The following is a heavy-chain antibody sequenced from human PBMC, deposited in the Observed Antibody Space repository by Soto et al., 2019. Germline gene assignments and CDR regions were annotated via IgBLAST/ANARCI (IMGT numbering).Heavy chain of an antibody. J-gene: IGHJ4*02. CDR2: IRIQACGETT. Sequence: GGSLRLACTASGFTFGDYSVSLFRQAPGKGREWLGFIRIQACGETTEYAAAVKGRFIISRDDSESIAYLQMNTLKADDTAVYFCAKGYGRSGYYENPLFDDWGQGTRVTVSS. V-gene: IGHV3-49*03. CDR3: AKGYGRSGYYENPLFDD. D-gene: IGHD3-22*01. CDR1: GFTFGDYS.